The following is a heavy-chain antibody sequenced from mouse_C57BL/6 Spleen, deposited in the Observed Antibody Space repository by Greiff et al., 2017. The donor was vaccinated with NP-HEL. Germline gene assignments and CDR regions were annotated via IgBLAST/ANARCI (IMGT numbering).Heavy chain of an antibody. Sequence: VQLQQSGPELVKPGASVKISCKASGYAFSSSWMNWVKQRPGKGLEWIGRIYPGDGDTNYNGKFKGKATLTADKSSSTAYMQLSSLTSEDSAVYFCARTIYYGNVFAYWGQGTLVTVSA. CDR1: GYAFSSSW. D-gene: IGHD2-1*01. CDR2: IYPGDGDT. CDR3: ARTIYYGNVFAY. V-gene: IGHV1-82*01. J-gene: IGHJ3*01.